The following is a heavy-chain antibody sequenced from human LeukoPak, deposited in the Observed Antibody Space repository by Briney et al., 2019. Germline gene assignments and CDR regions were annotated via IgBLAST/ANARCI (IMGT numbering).Heavy chain of an antibody. CDR3: AKDRDLLFAHCWFDL. V-gene: IGHV3-23*01. CDR2: ISISGGSA. Sequence: GGSLRLSCAASGFTFSTYAMSWVRQAPGKGLEWVSGISISGGSAYYADSVKGRFTISRDNSKNTLYLQMDRLRAEDTAVYYCAKDRDLLFAHCWFDLWGQGTLVAVSS. CDR1: GFTFSTYA. J-gene: IGHJ5*02. D-gene: IGHD3-10*01.